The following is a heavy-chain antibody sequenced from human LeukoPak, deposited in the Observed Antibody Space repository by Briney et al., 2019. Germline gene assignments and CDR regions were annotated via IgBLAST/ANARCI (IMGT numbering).Heavy chain of an antibody. J-gene: IGHJ4*02. D-gene: IGHD1-14*01. V-gene: IGHV3-30*02. CDR1: GFTFSNYG. CDR2: IRYDGNNK. CDR3: VKDNPLDY. Sequence: GGSLRLSCGASGFTFSNYGMLWVRQAPGKGLEWEAFIRYDGNNKLYADSMKGRFTISRDNSKNTLYLHINSLRAEDTAVYYCVKDNPLDYWGQGTLVIVSS.